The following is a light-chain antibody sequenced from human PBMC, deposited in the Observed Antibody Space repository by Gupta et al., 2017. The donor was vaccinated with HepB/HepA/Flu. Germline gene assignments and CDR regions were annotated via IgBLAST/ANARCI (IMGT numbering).Light chain of an antibody. CDR2: GAS. V-gene: IGKV3-20*01. CDR1: QSVSSSY. J-gene: IGKJ4*01. Sequence: EIVLTHSPGTLSLSPGERATLSCRASQSVSSSYVAWYQQKPGQAPRLLIYGASSRATGIPDRFSGSGSGTDFTLTISRLEPEDFAVYYCQQYGSSPHFGGGTKVEIK. CDR3: QQYGSSPH.